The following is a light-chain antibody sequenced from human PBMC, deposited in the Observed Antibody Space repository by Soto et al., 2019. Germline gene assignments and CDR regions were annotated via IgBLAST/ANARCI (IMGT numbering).Light chain of an antibody. J-gene: IGKJ2*01. Sequence: EIVMTQSPGTLSLSPGERATLSCRASQSVSSSYLAWYQQKPDQAPRLLIYGASSRATGIPDRFSGSGSGTDFPLTISRLEPEDFAVYYCEQYGSSPMYTFGQGTKLEIK. V-gene: IGKV3-20*01. CDR1: QSVSSSY. CDR2: GAS. CDR3: EQYGSSPMYT.